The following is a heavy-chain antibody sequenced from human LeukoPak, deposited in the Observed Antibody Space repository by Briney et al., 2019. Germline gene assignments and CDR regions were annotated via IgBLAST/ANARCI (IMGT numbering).Heavy chain of an antibody. CDR2: IKQDGSEK. J-gene: IGHJ4*02. Sequence: HPGGSLRLSCAASGFTFRSYWMSWVRQAPGKGLEWVANIKQDGSEKYYVDSVKGRFTISRDNAKNSLYLQMNSLRAEDTGVYYCAREHPYYYDSSGTALMAEIKYYFDYWGQGTLVTVSS. V-gene: IGHV3-7*01. CDR3: AREHPYYYDSSGTALMAEIKYYFDY. CDR1: GFTFRSYW. D-gene: IGHD3-22*01.